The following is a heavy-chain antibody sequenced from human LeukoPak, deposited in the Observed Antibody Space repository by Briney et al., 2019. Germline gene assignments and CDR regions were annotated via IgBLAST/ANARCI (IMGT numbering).Heavy chain of an antibody. CDR3: ARRNAMDV. CDR1: GFTFSNYW. V-gene: IGHV3-7*03. CDR2: INRDGSER. J-gene: IGHJ6*02. Sequence: GGSLRLSCAASGFTFSNYWMTWVRQAPGKGLEWVANINRDGSERYYVDSVKGRFTISRDDAKSSLYLQMNSLRAEDTAVYYCARRNAMDVWGQGTTV.